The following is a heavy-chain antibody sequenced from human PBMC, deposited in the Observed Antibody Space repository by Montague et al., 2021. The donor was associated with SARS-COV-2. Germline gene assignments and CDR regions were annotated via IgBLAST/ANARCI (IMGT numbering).Heavy chain of an antibody. V-gene: IGHV4-38-2*02. CDR1: GYSISSGYY. Sequence: SEILSLTCTVSGYSISSGYYWGWIRQPPGKGLEWIGSIYHSGSTYYNPSLKSRVTISVDTSKYQFSLKLSSVTAADTAVYYCAKPQDCSTTSCHFDYWGQGTLVTVSS. CDR2: IYHSGST. CDR3: AKPQDCSTTSCHFDY. J-gene: IGHJ4*02. D-gene: IGHD2-2*01.